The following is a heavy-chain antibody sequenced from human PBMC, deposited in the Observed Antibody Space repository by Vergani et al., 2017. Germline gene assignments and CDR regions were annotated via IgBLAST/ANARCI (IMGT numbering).Heavy chain of an antibody. V-gene: IGHV3-30*03. CDR2: ISNDGGNK. J-gene: IGHJ6*03. Sequence: QVQLVESGGNVVQSGTSLRLSCAASGFSFGSYGMHWVRQSPGKGLEWVAVISNDGGNKYYADSVKGRFTISRDNSKNTLYLQMNSLRAEDTAVYYCARDSIGVDYYYYYMDVWGKGTTVTVSS. D-gene: IGHD2/OR15-2a*01. CDR1: GFSFGSYG. CDR3: ARDSIGVDYYYYYMDV.